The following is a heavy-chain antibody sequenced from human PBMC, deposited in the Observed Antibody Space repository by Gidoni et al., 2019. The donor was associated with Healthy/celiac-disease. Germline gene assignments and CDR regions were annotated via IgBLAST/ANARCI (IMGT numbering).Heavy chain of an antibody. CDR3: ARVFPGQGNRTYDILTGSHPNWFDP. CDR2: INPNSGGT. V-gene: IGHV1-2*06. J-gene: IGHJ5*02. Sequence: QVQLVQSGAEVKKPGASVKVSCKASGYTFTGYYMHWVRQAPGQGLEWMGRINPNSGGTNYAQKFQGRVTMTRDTSISTAYMELSRLRSDDTAVYYCARVFPGQGNRTYDILTGSHPNWFDPWGQGTLVTVSS. CDR1: GYTFTGYY. D-gene: IGHD3-9*01.